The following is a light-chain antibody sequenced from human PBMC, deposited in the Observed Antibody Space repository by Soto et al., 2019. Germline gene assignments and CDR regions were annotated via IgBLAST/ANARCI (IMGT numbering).Light chain of an antibody. CDR1: QSLLHSNGYNY. CDR2: LGS. J-gene: IGKJ1*01. CDR3: QPYDSSWT. Sequence: DIVMTQSPLSLPVTPGEPASISCRSSQSLLHSNGYNYLDWYLQKPGQSPQLLIYLGSNRASGVPDRFSGSGSGTDFTLTISSLQAEDVAIYFCQPYDSSWTFGQGTKVDIK. V-gene: IGKV2-28*01.